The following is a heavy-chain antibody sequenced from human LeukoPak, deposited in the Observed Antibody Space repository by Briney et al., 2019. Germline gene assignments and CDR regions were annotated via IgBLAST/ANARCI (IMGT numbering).Heavy chain of an antibody. CDR1: GGSVSSDIYH. V-gene: IGHV3-11*01. CDR3: ARDRNYYDSSGLL. CDR2: ISSSGSTI. D-gene: IGHD3-22*01. J-gene: IGHJ4*02. Sequence: LSLTCIVSGGSVSSDIYHWSWIRQAPGKGLEWVSYISSSGSTIYYADSVKGRFTISRDNAKNSLYLQMNSLRAEDTAVYYCARDRNYYDSSGLLWGQGTLVTVSS.